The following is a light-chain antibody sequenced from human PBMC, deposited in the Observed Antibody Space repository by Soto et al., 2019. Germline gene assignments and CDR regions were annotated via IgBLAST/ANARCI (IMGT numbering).Light chain of an antibody. CDR1: TSNIGTHY. CDR2: MND. V-gene: IGLV1-47*01. CDR3: AAWDDSLSGCV. J-gene: IGLJ1*01. Sequence: QAVVTQPPSASATPGQRVTISCSGSTSNIGTHYVYWYQYLPGTAPKLLIYMNDHRPSGVPDRFSASRSGASASLAISGLRSEDEADYYCAAWDDSLSGCVFGSGTKLTVL.